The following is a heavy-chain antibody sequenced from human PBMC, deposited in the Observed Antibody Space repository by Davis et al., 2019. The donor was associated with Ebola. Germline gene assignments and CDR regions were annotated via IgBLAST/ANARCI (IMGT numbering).Heavy chain of an antibody. D-gene: IGHD2-2*01. Sequence: MPSETLSLTCAVYGGSFSGYSWTWIRQPPGKGLEWIGEINHSGSTNYNPSLKSRVTISVDKSRNQFSLRLNSVTAADTAVYYCAREWDIVVVPAAPVFDLWGQGTLVTVSS. V-gene: IGHV4-34*01. CDR3: AREWDIVVVPAAPVFDL. J-gene: IGHJ5*02. CDR2: INHSGST. CDR1: GGSFSGYS.